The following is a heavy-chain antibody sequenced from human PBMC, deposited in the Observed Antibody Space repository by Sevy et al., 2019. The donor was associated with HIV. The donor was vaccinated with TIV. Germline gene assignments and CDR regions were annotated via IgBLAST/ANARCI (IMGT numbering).Heavy chain of an antibody. CDR1: GFTFGDYC. Sequence: GGSLRLSCTASGFTFGDYCMSWVRQAPGKGLEWISFIKSKAYGGTTGNAASVKGRFTISRDDSKSIAYLQMNNLQTEDTDVYFCTRWSGSQSIFDYWGRGTLVTVSS. D-gene: IGHD1-26*01. J-gene: IGHJ4*02. V-gene: IGHV3-49*04. CDR3: TRWSGSQSIFDY. CDR2: IKSKAYGGTT.